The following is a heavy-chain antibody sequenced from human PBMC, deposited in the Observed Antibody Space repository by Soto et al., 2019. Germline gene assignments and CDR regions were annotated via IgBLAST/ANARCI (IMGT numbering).Heavy chain of an antibody. Sequence: EVQLVESGGGLVQPGGSLRLSCAASGFTLSSYSMLWVRQAPGKGLEWVSYISGSGGTIYYADSVKGRFTISRDNAKNSLSVQMNSLRDEDTAVYFCARETGLRSSGWSYYFDFWGQGTLVTVSS. D-gene: IGHD6-19*01. J-gene: IGHJ4*02. V-gene: IGHV3-48*02. CDR3: ARETGLRSSGWSYYFDF. CDR1: GFTLSSYS. CDR2: ISGSGGTI.